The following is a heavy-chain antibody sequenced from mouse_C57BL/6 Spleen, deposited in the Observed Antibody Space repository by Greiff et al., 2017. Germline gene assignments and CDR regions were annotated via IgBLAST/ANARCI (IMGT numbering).Heavy chain of an antibody. CDR3: AREGGYDFAWFAY. J-gene: IGHJ3*01. Sequence: DVKLQESGGGLVKPGGSLKLSCAASGFTFSSYAMSWVRQTPEKRLEWVATISDGGSYTYYPDNVKGRFTISRDNAKNNLYLQMSHLKSEDTAMYYCAREGGYDFAWFAYWGQGTLVTVSA. CDR1: GFTFSSYA. V-gene: IGHV5-4*01. CDR2: ISDGGSYT. D-gene: IGHD2-2*01.